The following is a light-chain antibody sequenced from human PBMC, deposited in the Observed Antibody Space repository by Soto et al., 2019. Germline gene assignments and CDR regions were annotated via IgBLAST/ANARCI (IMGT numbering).Light chain of an antibody. J-gene: IGKJ2*01. Sequence: DIPMTQSPSTLSASVGDRVTITCRASQSISSWLAWYQQKPGKAPKLLIYDASSLESGVPSRFSGSGSGTECPLTISSLQPDDFATYYCQQYNSYLYTFGQGTKLEIK. CDR1: QSISSW. CDR3: QQYNSYLYT. CDR2: DAS. V-gene: IGKV1-5*01.